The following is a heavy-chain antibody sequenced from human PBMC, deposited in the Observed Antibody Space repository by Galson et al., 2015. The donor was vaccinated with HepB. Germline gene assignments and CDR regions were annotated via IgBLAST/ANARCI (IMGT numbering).Heavy chain of an antibody. CDR3: ERDWGSNWSRATYNYYYYLDV. Sequence: SLRLSCAASGFTFSSHGMHWVRQAPGKGLEWVAVTWYDGNNEYYADSVKGRFTISRDNSKNTLDLQMCSLRVEDTAVYYCERDWGSNWSRATYNYYYYLDVWGKGTTVTVSS. D-gene: IGHD4-11*01. V-gene: IGHV3-33*01. CDR1: GFTFSSHG. J-gene: IGHJ6*03. CDR2: TWYDGNNE.